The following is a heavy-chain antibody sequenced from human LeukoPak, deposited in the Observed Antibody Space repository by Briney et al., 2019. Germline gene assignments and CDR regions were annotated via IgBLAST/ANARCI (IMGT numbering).Heavy chain of an antibody. J-gene: IGHJ3*02. CDR2: MYSGGST. Sequence: QAGGSLRLSCAASGFIVSSNYMNWARQAPGKGLEWVSVMYSGGSTYNADSVKGRFTVFRHNSKNTLFLQMNSLRAEDTAVYYCAGIVGATDAFDIWGQGAMVTVSP. V-gene: IGHV3-53*04. D-gene: IGHD1-26*01. CDR1: GFIVSSNY. CDR3: AGIVGATDAFDI.